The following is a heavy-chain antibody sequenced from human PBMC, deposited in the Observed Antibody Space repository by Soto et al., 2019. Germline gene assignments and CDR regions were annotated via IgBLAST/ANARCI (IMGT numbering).Heavy chain of an antibody. Sequence: QVQLVQSGAEVRKPGSSVKVSCKASGGTFSSYAISWVRQAPGQGLEWMGWIIPIFGTANYAQKFQGRVTITEDKSTSPASMGLSSLRSEDTAVYYCARDGRVGASWGDYYYGMDVWGQGTTVTVSS. CDR1: GGTFSSYA. D-gene: IGHD1-26*01. CDR3: ARDGRVGASWGDYYYGMDV. V-gene: IGHV1-69*06. J-gene: IGHJ6*02. CDR2: IIPIFGTA.